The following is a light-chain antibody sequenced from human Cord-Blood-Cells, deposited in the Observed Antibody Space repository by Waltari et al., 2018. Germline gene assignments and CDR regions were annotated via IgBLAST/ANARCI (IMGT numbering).Light chain of an antibody. Sequence: QSALTQPRSVSGSPGQSVTISCTGTRRDVGGYNYVSWYQQHPGKAPQLMIYDVSKRPSGVPDRFSGSKSGNTASLTISGLQAEDEADYYCCSYAGSYTLAVVFGGGTKLTVL. CDR3: CSYAGSYTLAVV. V-gene: IGLV2-11*01. CDR1: RRDVGGYNY. J-gene: IGLJ2*01. CDR2: DVS.